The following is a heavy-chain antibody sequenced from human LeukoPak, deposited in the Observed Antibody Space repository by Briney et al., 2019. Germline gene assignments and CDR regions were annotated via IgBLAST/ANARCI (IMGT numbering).Heavy chain of an antibody. CDR3: ARDWRQDNAFDL. D-gene: IGHD2-15*01. V-gene: IGHV3-7*01. J-gene: IGHJ3*01. CDR2: ITQDGSEK. CDR1: DFTFSSHQ. Sequence: GGSLRLSCAASDFTFSSHQMSWVRQAPGKGLEWVAKITQDGSEKYYMDSVKGRFIISRDNGKNSLYLQMNSLRAEDTAVYYCARDWRQDNAFDLWGQGTMVTVSS.